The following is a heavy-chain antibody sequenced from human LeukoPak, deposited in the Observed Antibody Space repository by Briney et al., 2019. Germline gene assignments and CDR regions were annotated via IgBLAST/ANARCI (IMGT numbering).Heavy chain of an antibody. V-gene: IGHV3-30-3*01. D-gene: IGHD6-19*01. CDR3: ARDHRKLSSGCDY. CDR1: GFTFSSYA. Sequence: GGSLRLSCAASGFTFSSYAMHWVRQAPGKGLEWVAVISYDGSNKYYADSAKGRFTISRDNSKNTLYLQINSLRAEDTAVYYCARDHRKLSSGCDYWGQGTPVTVSS. CDR2: ISYDGSNK. J-gene: IGHJ4*02.